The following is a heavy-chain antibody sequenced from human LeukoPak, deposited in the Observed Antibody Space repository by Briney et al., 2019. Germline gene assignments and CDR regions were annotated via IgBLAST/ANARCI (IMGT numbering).Heavy chain of an antibody. J-gene: IGHJ4*02. V-gene: IGHV3-30*18. CDR1: GFTFSSYG. D-gene: IGHD3-9*01. Sequence: GGSLRLSCAASGFTFSSYGMHWVRQAPGNGLEWVAVISYDGSNKYYADSVKGRFTISRDNSKNTLYLQMNSLRAEDTAVYYCAKSVLDWFYFDYWGQGTLVTVSS. CDR3: AKSVLDWFYFDY. CDR2: ISYDGSNK.